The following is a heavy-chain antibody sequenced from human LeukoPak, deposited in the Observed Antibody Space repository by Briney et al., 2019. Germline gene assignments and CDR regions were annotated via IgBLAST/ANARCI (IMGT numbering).Heavy chain of an antibody. CDR1: DYTFTIYG. V-gene: IGHV1-18*01. CDR2: ISTYNGNT. Sequence: ASVKVSCKASDYTFTIYGISWVRQAPGQGLGWMGWISTYNGNTNYAQKLESRVTITTDTSTSTAYMELRSLRSDDTAVYYCARDHDYVWGTYRSKNNWFDPWGQGTLVTVSS. J-gene: IGHJ5*02. D-gene: IGHD3-16*02. CDR3: ARDHDYVWGTYRSKNNWFDP.